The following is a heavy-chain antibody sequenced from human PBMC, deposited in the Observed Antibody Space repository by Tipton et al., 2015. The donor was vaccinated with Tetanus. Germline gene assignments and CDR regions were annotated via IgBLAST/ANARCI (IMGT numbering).Heavy chain of an antibody. D-gene: IGHD3-10*01. CDR2: ITGSGVGT. Sequence: SLRLSCAASGFPFTTHGMTWVRLAPGKGLEWVAVITGSGVGTYYPDSVKGRFTVSRDNSRNTLYLQLNGLRVEDTAVYYCATARNNFSITRLQYWAPGPLVPFPS. V-gene: IGHV3-23*01. CDR3: ATARNNFSITRLQY. J-gene: IGHJ4*02. CDR1: GFPFTTHG.